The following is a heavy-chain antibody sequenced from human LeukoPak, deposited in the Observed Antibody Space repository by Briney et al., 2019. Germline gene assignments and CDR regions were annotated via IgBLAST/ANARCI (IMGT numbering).Heavy chain of an antibody. CDR3: AKTNGYYSD. V-gene: IGHV3-23*01. D-gene: IGHD3-22*01. Sequence: QTGGSLRLSCAASGFTFSSHGMNWVRQAPGKGLEWVSGISGSGGTTYYADSVKGRFTISRDNSKNSLSLQVSSLRAEDTAVYYCAKTNGYYSDWGQGTLVTVSS. CDR2: ISGSGGTT. J-gene: IGHJ4*02. CDR1: GFTFSSHG.